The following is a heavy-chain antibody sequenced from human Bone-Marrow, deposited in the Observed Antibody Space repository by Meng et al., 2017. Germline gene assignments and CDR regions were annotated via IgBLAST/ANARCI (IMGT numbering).Heavy chain of an antibody. CDR1: GFTFSSYA. CDR2: ISYDGSNK. CDR3: ARVPMGTRSHWFDP. J-gene: IGHJ5*02. Sequence: GESLKISCAASGFTFSSYAMHWVRQAPGKGLEWVAVISYDGSNKYYADSVKGRFTISRDNAKNSLYLQMNSLRAEDTAVYYCARVPMGTRSHWFDPWGQGTLVTVSS. V-gene: IGHV3-30*04. D-gene: IGHD3-10*01.